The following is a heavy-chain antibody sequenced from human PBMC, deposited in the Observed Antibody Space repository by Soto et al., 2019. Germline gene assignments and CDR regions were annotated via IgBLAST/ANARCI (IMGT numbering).Heavy chain of an antibody. Sequence: PGGSLRLSCAASGFTFSSCAMSWVRQAPGKGLEWVSAISGSGGSTYYADSVKGRFTISRDNSKNTLYLQMNSLRAEDTAVYYCAKKSRYLARNFNWFDPWGQGTLVTVSS. CDR3: AKKSRYLARNFNWFDP. J-gene: IGHJ5*02. CDR2: ISGSGGST. V-gene: IGHV3-23*01. CDR1: GFTFSSCA. D-gene: IGHD1-7*01.